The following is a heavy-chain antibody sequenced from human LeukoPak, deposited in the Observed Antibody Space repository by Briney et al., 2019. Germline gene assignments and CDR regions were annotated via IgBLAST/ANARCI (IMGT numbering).Heavy chain of an antibody. CDR1: GFTFSSYG. D-gene: IGHD4-17*01. V-gene: IGHV3-23*01. CDR2: MSGRGGST. CDR3: AKDYYGDSLDY. J-gene: IGHJ4*02. Sequence: GGSLRLSCAASGFTFSSYGMSWVRQAPGKGLEWVSAMSGRGGSTYYADSVKGRFTIPRDNTKNTLYLQMNSLRAEDTAVYYCAKDYYGDSLDYWGQGTLVTVSS.